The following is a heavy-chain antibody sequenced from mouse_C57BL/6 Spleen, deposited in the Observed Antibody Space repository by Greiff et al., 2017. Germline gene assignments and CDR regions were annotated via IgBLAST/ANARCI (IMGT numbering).Heavy chain of an antibody. CDR3: TTSDYAGYYFDY. Sequence: EVKLQESGAELVRPGASVKLSCTASGFNIKDYYMHWVKQRPEQGLEWIGRIDPEDGDTEYAPKFQGKATMTADTSSNTAYLQLSSLTSEDTAVYYCTTSDYAGYYFDYWGQGTTLTVSS. CDR1: GFNIKDYY. V-gene: IGHV14-1*01. J-gene: IGHJ2*01. D-gene: IGHD2-4*01. CDR2: IDPEDGDT.